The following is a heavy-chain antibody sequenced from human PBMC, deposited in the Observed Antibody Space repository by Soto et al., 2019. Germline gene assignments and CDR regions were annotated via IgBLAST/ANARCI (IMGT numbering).Heavy chain of an antibody. V-gene: IGHV3-7*01. D-gene: IGHD6-25*01. Sequence: GGYLRLSCAASGFSFSHYWMNWVRQAPGKGLEWVANIKKDGRETYYVDSVEGRFTISRDNAKNSVYLQMNSLRAEDTAVYYCVGSSSSYYFEYWGQGTLVTV. CDR1: GFSFSHYW. CDR3: VGSSSSYYFEY. CDR2: IKKDGRET. J-gene: IGHJ4*02.